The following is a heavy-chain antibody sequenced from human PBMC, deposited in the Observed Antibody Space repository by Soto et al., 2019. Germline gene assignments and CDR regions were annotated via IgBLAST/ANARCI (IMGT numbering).Heavy chain of an antibody. CDR1: GFTFDDYA. V-gene: IGHV3-9*01. CDR3: AKAPLGGWSGYSPTNWFDP. Sequence: PGGSLRLSCAASGFTFDDYAMHWVRQAPGKGLEWVSGISWNSGSIGYADSVKGRFTISRDNAKNSLYLQMNSLRAEDTALYYCAKAPLGGWSGYSPTNWFDPWGQGTLVTVSS. CDR2: ISWNSGSI. J-gene: IGHJ5*02. D-gene: IGHD3-3*01.